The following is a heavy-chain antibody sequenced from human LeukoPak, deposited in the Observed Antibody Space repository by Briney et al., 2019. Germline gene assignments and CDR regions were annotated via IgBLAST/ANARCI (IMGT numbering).Heavy chain of an antibody. CDR1: GGSISSYY. D-gene: IGHD3-10*01. CDR3: ARHRFGELDY. V-gene: IGHV4-59*01. Sequence: KTSETLSLTCTVSGGSISSYYRSWIRQPPGKGLEWIGDIYYSGRTNYNPSVKSRVTISLDTSKNQFSLKLRSVTAADTAVYYCARHRFGELDYWGQGTLVTVSS. CDR2: IYYSGRT. J-gene: IGHJ4*02.